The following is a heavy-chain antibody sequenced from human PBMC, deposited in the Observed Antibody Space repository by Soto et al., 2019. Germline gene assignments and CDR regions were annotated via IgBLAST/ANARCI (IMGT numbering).Heavy chain of an antibody. D-gene: IGHD3-9*01. CDR2: IYYSGST. CDR3: ARTYYDILTGYPRYYYYYGMDV. Sequence: SETLSLTCTVSGGSISGSSYYWGWIRQPPGKGLEWIGSIYYSGSTYYNPSLKSRVTISVDTSKNQFSLKLSSVTAADTAVYYCARTYYDILTGYPRYYYYYGMDVWGQGTTVTVS. CDR1: GGSISGSSYY. J-gene: IGHJ6*02. V-gene: IGHV4-39*01.